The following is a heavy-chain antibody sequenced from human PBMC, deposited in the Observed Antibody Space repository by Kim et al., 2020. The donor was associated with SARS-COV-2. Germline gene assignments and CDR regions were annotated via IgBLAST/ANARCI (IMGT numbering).Heavy chain of an antibody. CDR1: GFTFSSYS. CDR2: ISSSSSYI. J-gene: IGHJ6*02. Sequence: GGSLRLSCAASGFTFSSYSMNWVRQAPGKGLEWVSSISSSSSYIYYADSVKGRFTISRDNAKNSLYLQMNSLRAEDTAVYYCARDRSEITIFGVVRYGMDAWGQGTTVTVSS. D-gene: IGHD3-3*01. CDR3: ARDRSEITIFGVVRYGMDA. V-gene: IGHV3-21*01.